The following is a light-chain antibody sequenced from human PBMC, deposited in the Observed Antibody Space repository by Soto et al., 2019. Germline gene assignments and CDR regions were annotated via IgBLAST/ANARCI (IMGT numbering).Light chain of an antibody. J-gene: IGKJ1*01. CDR3: QQFIDGWT. Sequence: DIHMTQSPSTLSASVGDRVTITCRASQIVSSRLAWYQQKPGKAPKVLIYDASSLESGVPSRFSGSGSGTEFTLTISGLQPDDFATYYCQQFIDGWTFGQGTKVDIK. CDR2: DAS. CDR1: QIVSSR. V-gene: IGKV1-5*01.